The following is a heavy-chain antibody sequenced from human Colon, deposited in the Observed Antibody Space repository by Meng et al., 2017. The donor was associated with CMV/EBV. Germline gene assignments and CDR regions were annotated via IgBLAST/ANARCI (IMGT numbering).Heavy chain of an antibody. J-gene: IGHJ6*02. Sequence: GSLRLSCTVSGDSISSSSYYWGWIRQPPGKGLEWIASIYEPGSTYYNPSLKSRTTISFDTSKNQFYLRVTSVTAADTAVYFCASERVVDLPQHYSEMDVWGQGTTVTVSS. CDR1: GDSISSSSYY. CDR3: ASERVVDLPQHYSEMDV. V-gene: IGHV4-39*07. D-gene: IGHD3-16*02. CDR2: IYEPGST.